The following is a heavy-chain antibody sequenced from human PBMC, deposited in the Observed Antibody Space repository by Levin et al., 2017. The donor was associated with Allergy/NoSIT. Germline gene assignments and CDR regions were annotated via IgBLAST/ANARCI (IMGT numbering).Heavy chain of an antibody. V-gene: IGHV3-21*01. Sequence: ESLKISCAASGFTFSSYSMNWVRQAPGKGLEWVSSISSSSSYIYYADSVKGRFTISRDNAKNSLYLQMNSLRAEDTAVYYCASDDTVDYWGQGTLVTVSS. D-gene: IGHD3-9*01. J-gene: IGHJ4*02. CDR1: GFTFSSYS. CDR2: ISSSSSYI. CDR3: ASDDTVDY.